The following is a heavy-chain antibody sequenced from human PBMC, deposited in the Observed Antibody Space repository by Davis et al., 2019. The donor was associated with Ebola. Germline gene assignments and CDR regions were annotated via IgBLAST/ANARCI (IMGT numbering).Heavy chain of an antibody. D-gene: IGHD3-3*01. CDR1: GYTFTSYG. Sequence: ASVKVSCKASGYTFTSYGISWVRQAPGQGLEWMGWISAYNGNTNYAPKLQGRVTMTTDTSTSTAYMELRSLRSDDTAVYYCARVYASGVVIRRVGRYYGMDVWGQGTTVTVSS. CDR3: ARVYASGVVIRRVGRYYGMDV. CDR2: ISAYNGNT. V-gene: IGHV1-18*01. J-gene: IGHJ6*02.